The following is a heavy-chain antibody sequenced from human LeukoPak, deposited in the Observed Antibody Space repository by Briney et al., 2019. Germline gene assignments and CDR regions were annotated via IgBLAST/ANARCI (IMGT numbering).Heavy chain of an antibody. Sequence: GRSLRLSCAASGFTFSTYPMYWVRQAPGKGLEWVAVISYDESNKYYADSVKGRFTVSRDNSKNTLSLQMNILRAEDTAVYYCVRVRDSSNWYVFDVWGQGTMVTVSS. CDR2: ISYDESNK. D-gene: IGHD6-13*01. V-gene: IGHV3-30*04. CDR3: VRVRDSSNWYVFDV. CDR1: GFTFSTYP. J-gene: IGHJ3*01.